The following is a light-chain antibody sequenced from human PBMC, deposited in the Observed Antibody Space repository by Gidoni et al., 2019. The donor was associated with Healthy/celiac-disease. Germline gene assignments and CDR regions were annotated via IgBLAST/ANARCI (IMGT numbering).Light chain of an antibody. V-gene: IGLV2-14*01. Sequence: QSALTQPAPGSGSPGQSITISCTGTSSDVGGYHYVSWYHQHPGKSPKLMIYDVSNRPSGVSNRFSGSKSGNTASLTISGLQAEDEADYYCSSYTSSSSVVFGGGTKLTVL. J-gene: IGLJ2*01. CDR3: SSYTSSSSVV. CDR2: DVS. CDR1: SSDVGGYHY.